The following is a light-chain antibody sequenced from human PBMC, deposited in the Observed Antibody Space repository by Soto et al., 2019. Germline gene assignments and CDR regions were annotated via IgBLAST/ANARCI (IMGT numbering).Light chain of an antibody. CDR3: QQRSNWPLT. CDR2: DAS. Sequence: EIVLTQSPATLSLSPGERATLSCRASQSVSSFLAWYQQKPGQAPRLLIYDASNKATGIPARFSGSGSGTDFTLTINSLEPEDLAVYYCQQRSNWPLTFGGGTRLEIK. J-gene: IGKJ5*01. CDR1: QSVSSF. V-gene: IGKV3-11*01.